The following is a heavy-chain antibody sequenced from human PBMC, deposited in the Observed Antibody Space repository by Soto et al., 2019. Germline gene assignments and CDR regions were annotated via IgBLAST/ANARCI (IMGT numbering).Heavy chain of an antibody. J-gene: IGHJ4*02. CDR1: GFTFGTYT. Sequence: VGSLRLSCAASGFTFGTYTMNWVRQAPGKGLEWVSGISGSGVSTYYTDSVKGRFTISRDNSKNTLYLQMNGLRAEDTALYYCARAPYSNAWYRFDLWGQGTLVTVS. CDR3: ARAPYSNAWYRFDL. D-gene: IGHD4-4*01. CDR2: ISGSGVST. V-gene: IGHV3-23*01.